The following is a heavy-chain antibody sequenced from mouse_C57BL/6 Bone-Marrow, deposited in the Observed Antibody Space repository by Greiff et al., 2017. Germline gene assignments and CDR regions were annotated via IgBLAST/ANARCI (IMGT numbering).Heavy chain of an antibody. CDR1: GYTFTSYW. CDR2: IYPGSGST. D-gene: IGHD2-3*01. CDR3: ARGGGYYVRYFDY. J-gene: IGHJ2*01. Sequence: QVQLKQSGAELVKPGASVKMSCKASGYTFTSYWITWVKQRPGQGLEWIGDIYPGSGSTNYNEKFKSKATLTVDTSSSTAYMQLSSLTSEDSAVYYCARGGGYYVRYFDYWGQGTTLTVSS. V-gene: IGHV1-55*01.